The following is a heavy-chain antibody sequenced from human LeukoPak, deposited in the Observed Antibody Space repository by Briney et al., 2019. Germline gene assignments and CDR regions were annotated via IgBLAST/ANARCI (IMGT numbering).Heavy chain of an antibody. CDR3: AKDLSYVDTVMVTGY. D-gene: IGHD5-18*01. Sequence: GGSLRLSCAASGFTFSSYAMSWVRQAPGKGLEWVSSISGSGGSTYYADSVKGRFTISRDNSKNTLYLQMNSLRAEDTAVYYCAKDLSYVDTVMVTGYWGQGTLVTVSS. J-gene: IGHJ4*02. V-gene: IGHV3-23*01. CDR1: GFTFSSYA. CDR2: ISGSGGST.